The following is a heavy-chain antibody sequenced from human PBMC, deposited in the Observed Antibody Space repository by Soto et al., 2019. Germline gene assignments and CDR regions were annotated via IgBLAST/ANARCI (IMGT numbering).Heavy chain of an antibody. V-gene: IGHV3-15*01. CDR3: TTDEKYAKGVSGGRDAFDI. CDR1: GFTFSNAW. CDR2: IKSKTDGGTT. Sequence: GGSLRLSCAASGFTFSNAWMSWVRQAPGKGLEWVGRIKSKTDGGTTDYAAPVKGRFTISRDDSKNTLYLQMNSLKTEDTAVYYCTTDEKYAKGVSGGRDAFDIWGQGTMVTVSS. J-gene: IGHJ3*02. D-gene: IGHD3-10*01.